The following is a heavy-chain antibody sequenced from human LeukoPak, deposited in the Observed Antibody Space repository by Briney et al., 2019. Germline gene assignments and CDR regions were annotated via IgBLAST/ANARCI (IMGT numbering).Heavy chain of an antibody. D-gene: IGHD2-21*01. J-gene: IGHJ5*02. CDR2: IIGSGSTT. CDR3: VRDRGGAYSGDNLFDP. CDR1: GFTFSSYE. Sequence: AGGSLRLSCAASGFTFSSYEMNWVRQAPGKGLEWLSYIIGSGSTTQYADSVRDRFTISRDNDKNAVYLLMDSLRADDTAIYYCVRDRGGAYSGDNLFDPWGQGTLVTVSS. V-gene: IGHV3-48*03.